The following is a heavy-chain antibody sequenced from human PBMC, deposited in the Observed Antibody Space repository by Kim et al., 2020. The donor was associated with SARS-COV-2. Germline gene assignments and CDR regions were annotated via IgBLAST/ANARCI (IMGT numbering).Heavy chain of an antibody. V-gene: IGHV4-34*01. J-gene: IGHJ5*01. Sequence: SETLSLTCAVYGGSFSDHYWNWIRQSPGKGLEWIGEINYGGKTYYNPSLTSRVTISIDTTKNPYSLQLRSVTAADTAVNYCSRGMFCDDTTCYSASFYS. CDR1: GGSFSDHY. D-gene: IGHD2-2*01. CDR2: INYGGKT. CDR3: SRGMFCDDTTCYSASFYS.